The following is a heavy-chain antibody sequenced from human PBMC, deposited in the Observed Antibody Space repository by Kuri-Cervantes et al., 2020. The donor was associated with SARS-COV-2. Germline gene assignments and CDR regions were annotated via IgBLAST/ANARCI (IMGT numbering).Heavy chain of an antibody. Sequence: ESLKISCAVYGGSFSGYYWSWIRQPPGKGLEWIGEINHSGSTNYNPSLKSRVTISVDTSKNQFSLKLSSVTAADTAVYDCARGWLLRDYWGQGTLVTVSS. V-gene: IGHV4-34*01. CDR1: GGSFSGYY. CDR2: INHSGST. J-gene: IGHJ4*02. D-gene: IGHD3-22*01. CDR3: ARGWLLRDY.